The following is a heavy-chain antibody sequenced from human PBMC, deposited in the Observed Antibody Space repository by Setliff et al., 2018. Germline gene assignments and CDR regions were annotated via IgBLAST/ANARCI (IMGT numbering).Heavy chain of an antibody. Sequence: SETLSLTCGVSGYSIRSGYYWGWVRQPPGKGLDWIGYVYSGGSPNYSPSFKSRVTMSIDTSKNQFSLKLKSVTAADTAVYYCARLYHNDNSADFRRAPFDVWGQGMMVTVSS. CDR3: ARLYHNDNSADFRRAPFDV. J-gene: IGHJ3*01. CDR2: VYSGGSP. CDR1: GYSIRSGYY. D-gene: IGHD3-22*01. V-gene: IGHV4-38-2*01.